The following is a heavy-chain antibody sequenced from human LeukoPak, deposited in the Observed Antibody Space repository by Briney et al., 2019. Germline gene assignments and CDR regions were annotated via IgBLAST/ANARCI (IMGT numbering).Heavy chain of an antibody. CDR2: INSYGSIT. Sequence: GGSLRLSCGASGFTFSNYWMHWVRQAPGKGLVWVSHINSYGSITTYADSVKGRFTISRDNAKNTLYLQMNSLRAEDTAVYYCAKDFLTVTAGWDYWGQGTLVTVSS. CDR3: AKDFLTVTAGWDY. CDR1: GFTFSNYW. D-gene: IGHD6-25*01. V-gene: IGHV3-74*01. J-gene: IGHJ4*02.